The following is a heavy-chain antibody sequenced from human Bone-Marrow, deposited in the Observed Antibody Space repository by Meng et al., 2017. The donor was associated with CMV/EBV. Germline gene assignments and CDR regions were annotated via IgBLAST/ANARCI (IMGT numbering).Heavy chain of an antibody. CDR3: AKNIVGAPGYFDY. CDR1: GFTFDDYG. D-gene: IGHD1-26*01. Sequence: GESLKISCAASGFTFDDYGMSWVRQAPGKGLEWVSGINWNGGSTGYADSVKGRFTISRDNAKNSLYLQMNSLRAEDTAVYYCAKNIVGAPGYFDYWGQGTLVTVSS. V-gene: IGHV3-20*04. J-gene: IGHJ4*02. CDR2: INWNGGST.